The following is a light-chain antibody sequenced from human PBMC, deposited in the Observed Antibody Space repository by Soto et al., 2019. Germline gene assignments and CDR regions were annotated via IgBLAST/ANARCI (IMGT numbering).Light chain of an antibody. Sequence: QSVLTQPPSASGSPGQSVTISCTGTSSDVGGYNFVSWHQQHPGKAPKFLIYDVTKRPSGVPDRFSDSKSGNTASLTVSGVQAEDEGDYYCSSHAGSDPVFGSGTKLTVL. J-gene: IGLJ1*01. CDR2: DVT. V-gene: IGLV2-8*01. CDR1: SSDVGGYNF. CDR3: SSHAGSDPV.